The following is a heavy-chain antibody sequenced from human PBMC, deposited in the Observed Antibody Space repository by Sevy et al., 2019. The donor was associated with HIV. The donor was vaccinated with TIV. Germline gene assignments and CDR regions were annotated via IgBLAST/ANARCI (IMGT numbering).Heavy chain of an antibody. V-gene: IGHV4-39*01. D-gene: IGHD6-13*01. CDR2: IYYSGST. CDR1: GGSISSSSYY. J-gene: IGHJ4*02. CDR3: ARFYSSSWEIDY. Sequence: SETLSLTCTVSGGSISSSSYYWDWIRQPPGKGLEWIGSIYYSGSTYYNPSLKSRVTISVDTSKNQFSLKLSSVTAADTAVYYCARFYSSSWEIDYWGQGTLVTVSS.